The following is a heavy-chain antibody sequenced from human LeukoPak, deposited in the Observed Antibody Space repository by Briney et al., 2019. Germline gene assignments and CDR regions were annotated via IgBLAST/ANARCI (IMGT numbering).Heavy chain of an antibody. CDR2: IKSGVTTI. D-gene: IGHD1-14*01. J-gene: IGHJ6*02. CDR3: ARDPSITNPYFGMAV. Sequence: QPGGSLRLSCAASGFTFSSYGMNWVRQAPGKGLEWVSYIKSGVTTIYYADSVKGRFTISRDNAKNSLYLQMSSLRVEDTAIYYCARDPSITNPYFGMAVWGQGTTVTVSS. CDR1: GFTFSSYG. V-gene: IGHV3-48*03.